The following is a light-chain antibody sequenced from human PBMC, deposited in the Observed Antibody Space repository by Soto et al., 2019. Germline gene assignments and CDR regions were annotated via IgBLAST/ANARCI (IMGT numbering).Light chain of an antibody. CDR2: DAS. CDR3: QQYKTSLLT. Sequence: DIQMTQSPSPLSASVGDRVTITCLASQSISSWLAWYQQKPGKAPKLLIYDASSLESGVPSRFSGSGSGTEFTLTISSLQPDDFATYYCQQYKTSLLTFGGGTKVDIK. V-gene: IGKV1-5*01. CDR1: QSISSW. J-gene: IGKJ4*01.